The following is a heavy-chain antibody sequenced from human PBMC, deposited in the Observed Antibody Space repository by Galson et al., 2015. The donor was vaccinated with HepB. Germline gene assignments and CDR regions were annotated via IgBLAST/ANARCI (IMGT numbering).Heavy chain of an antibody. CDR1: RYTFTSYY. CDR2: INPSGGST. Sequence: SVKVSCKASRYTFTSYYMHWVRQAPGQGLEWMGIINPSGGSTSYAQKFQGRVTMTRDTSTSTVYMELSSLRSEDTAVYYCARVSYYGSGSHPNWFDPWGQGTLVTVSS. CDR3: ARVSYYGSGSHPNWFDP. D-gene: IGHD3-10*01. J-gene: IGHJ5*02. V-gene: IGHV1-46*01.